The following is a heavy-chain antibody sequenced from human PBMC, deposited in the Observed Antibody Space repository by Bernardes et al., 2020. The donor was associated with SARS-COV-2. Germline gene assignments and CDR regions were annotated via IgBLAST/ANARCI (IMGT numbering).Heavy chain of an antibody. Sequence: ASVKDSCKASGYTFTGYFLHWVRQAPGQGLEWMGWINFNSGDTNYAQKIQGRVTMTRDTSISTVYMELSRLTSDDTAVFYCAREPNGGYAIEIWGQGTMVTVSS. J-gene: IGHJ3*02. CDR1: GYTFTGYF. CDR3: AREPNGGYAIEI. V-gene: IGHV1-2*02. CDR2: INFNSGDT. D-gene: IGHD3-16*01.